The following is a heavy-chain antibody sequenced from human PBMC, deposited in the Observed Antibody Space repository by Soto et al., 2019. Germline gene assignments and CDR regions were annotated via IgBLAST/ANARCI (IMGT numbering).Heavy chain of an antibody. CDR2: ITPYSATA. Sequence: GQLVQSGAEVKKPGSSVRVSCKSSGGSIKSFAISWVRQAPGQGPEWLGGITPYSATAKYAQKFQGRLTITADESTNSDYMDLASLRSDDTALYYCARWRGTVTSPGFMGPLDYWGQGTLVTVSS. D-gene: IGHD3-16*01. CDR3: ARWRGTVTSPGFMGPLDY. CDR1: GGSIKSFA. V-gene: IGHV1-69*01. J-gene: IGHJ4*02.